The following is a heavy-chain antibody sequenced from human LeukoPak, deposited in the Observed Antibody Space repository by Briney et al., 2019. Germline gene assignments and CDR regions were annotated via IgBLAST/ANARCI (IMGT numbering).Heavy chain of an antibody. D-gene: IGHD2-15*01. V-gene: IGHV3-30-3*01. Sequence: PGGSLRLSCAASGFTFSNYAIHWVRQAPGKGLEWVAVISYDGSHKYYADSVKGRFTISRDNSKNTLYLQINSLRAEDTAVYYCTRGLGKYCSGGSCYSTVGFDYWGQGTLVTVSS. CDR2: ISYDGSHK. CDR3: TRGLGKYCSGGSCYSTVGFDY. J-gene: IGHJ4*02. CDR1: GFTFSNYA.